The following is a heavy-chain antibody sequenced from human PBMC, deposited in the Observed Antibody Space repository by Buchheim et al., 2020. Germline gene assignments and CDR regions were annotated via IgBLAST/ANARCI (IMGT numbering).Heavy chain of an antibody. J-gene: IGHJ6*03. Sequence: QVQLVESGGGVVQPGRSLRLSCAASGFTFSTYGMHWVRQAPGKGLEWVAVISYDGSNKYYADSVKGRFTLSRDNSKNTLFLQMNSLRAEDTAVYYCAKGLLLYADYYYYYMDVWGKGTT. V-gene: IGHV3-30*18. CDR1: GFTFSTYG. D-gene: IGHD2-2*02. CDR3: AKGLLLYADYYYYYMDV. CDR2: ISYDGSNK.